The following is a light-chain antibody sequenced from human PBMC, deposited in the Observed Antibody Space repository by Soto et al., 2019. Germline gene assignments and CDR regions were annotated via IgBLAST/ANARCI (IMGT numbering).Light chain of an antibody. CDR3: TSYVGNDIWV. V-gene: IGLV2-8*01. CDR1: SSDVGAYKY. Sequence: QSALTQPHSASGSPGQSVTISCTGTSSDVGAYKYVSWYQQYPGKAPKLMIYEVTKRPSGVPDRFSGSKSGNTASLTVSGLQAEDEADYYCTSYVGNDIWVFGGGTKLTFL. J-gene: IGLJ3*02. CDR2: EVT.